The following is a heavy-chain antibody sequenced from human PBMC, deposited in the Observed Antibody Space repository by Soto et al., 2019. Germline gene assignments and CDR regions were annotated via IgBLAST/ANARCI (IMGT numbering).Heavy chain of an antibody. V-gene: IGHV3-23*01. CDR2: IYGGGNGP. Sequence: EVQVLESGGGLVQPGGSLRLSCAATGFTFSDFAMSWVRQAPGKGLEWVSRIYGGGNGPHYADSVKGRVTISRDNSRNTLYLQMNSLGAEGAAVYYCVKMEGMAQWAYSFDYWGQGTLVSVSS. J-gene: IGHJ4*02. CDR1: GFTFSDFA. D-gene: IGHD2-8*01. CDR3: VKMEGMAQWAYSFDY.